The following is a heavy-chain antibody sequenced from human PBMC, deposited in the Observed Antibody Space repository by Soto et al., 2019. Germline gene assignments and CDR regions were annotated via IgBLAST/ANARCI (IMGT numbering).Heavy chain of an antibody. CDR3: ARDRGGYNGNYPLLY. V-gene: IGHV3-23*01. CDR1: GFTFSTYG. J-gene: IGHJ4*02. D-gene: IGHD1-7*01. Sequence: GGSLRLSCAASGFTFSTYGMSWIRQAQGKGLEWVSAISDGAGTTYYADSVKGRFTISRDNSKNILYLQINSLRAEDTAIYYCARDRGGYNGNYPLLYWGQGALVTVSS. CDR2: ISDGAGTT.